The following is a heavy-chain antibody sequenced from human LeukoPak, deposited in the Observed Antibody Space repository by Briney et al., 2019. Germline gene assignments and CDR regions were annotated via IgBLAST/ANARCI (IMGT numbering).Heavy chain of an antibody. V-gene: IGHV1-69*06. J-gene: IGHJ3*02. CDR3: ARERGAYDYVWGSYRHDAFDI. D-gene: IGHD3-16*02. CDR2: IIPIFGTA. CDR1: GGTFSSYA. Sequence: ASVKVSCKASGGTFSSYAISWVRQAPGQGLEWMGGIIPIFGTANYAQKFQGRVTITADKSTSTAYMELSSLRSEDTAVYYCARERGAYDYVWGSYRHDAFDIWGQGTMVTVSS.